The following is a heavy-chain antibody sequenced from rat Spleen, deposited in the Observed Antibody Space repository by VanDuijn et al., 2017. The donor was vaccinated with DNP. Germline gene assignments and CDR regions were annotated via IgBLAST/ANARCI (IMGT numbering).Heavy chain of an antibody. CDR2: MSPTTRSS. J-gene: IGHJ2*01. V-gene: IGHV5-25*01. Sequence: EVQLVESGGGLVQPGRSLKLSCAASGFTFRDYDMAWVRQAPSKGLEWVACMSPTTRSSYYRDSVRGRFTVSRDDSTSTLYLQMDSLRSEDTASYYCARGGRSYFDYWGQGVMVTVSS. CDR3: ARGGRSYFDY. D-gene: IGHD1-11*01. CDR1: GFTFRDYD.